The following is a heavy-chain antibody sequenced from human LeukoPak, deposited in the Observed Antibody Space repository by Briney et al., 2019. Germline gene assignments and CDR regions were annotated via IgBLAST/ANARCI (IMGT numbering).Heavy chain of an antibody. D-gene: IGHD3-10*01. Sequence: ASVKVSCKASGYTFTSYGISWVRQAPGQGLEWMGWISAYNGNTNYAQKLQGRVTMTTDTSTSTAYMELRSLRSDDTAVYYCARDEFTMVRGVIIHFGYWGQGTLVTVSS. CDR2: ISAYNGNT. V-gene: IGHV1-18*01. J-gene: IGHJ4*02. CDR3: ARDEFTMVRGVIIHFGY. CDR1: GYTFTSYG.